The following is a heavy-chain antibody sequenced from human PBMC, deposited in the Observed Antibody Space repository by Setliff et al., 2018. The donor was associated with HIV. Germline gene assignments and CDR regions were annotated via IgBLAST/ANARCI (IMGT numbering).Heavy chain of an antibody. CDR2: INSDGSNT. D-gene: IGHD6-13*01. CDR1: KFIFSTYW. Sequence: GESLKISCTTSKFIFSTYWMHWVRQGPGKGLVWVSRINSDGSNTMYADSAKGRFTISRDNAKNTLHLQMNSLRAEDTAVYYCVRGLAAAGGYAMDVWGQGTTVTVSS. V-gene: IGHV3-74*03. CDR3: VRGLAAAGGYAMDV. J-gene: IGHJ6*02.